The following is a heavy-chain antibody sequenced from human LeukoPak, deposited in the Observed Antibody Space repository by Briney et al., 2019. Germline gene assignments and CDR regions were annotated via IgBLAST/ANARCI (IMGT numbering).Heavy chain of an antibody. CDR2: ISWNSGSI. CDR3: AKASSAGDYYYGMDV. V-gene: IGHV3-9*01. Sequence: GRSLRLSCAASGFTFDDYAMHWVRQAPGKGLEWVSGISWNSGSIGYADSVKGRFTISRDNAKNSLYLQMNSLRAEDTALYYCAKASSAGDYYYGMDVWGQGTTVTVSS. CDR1: GFTFDDYA. J-gene: IGHJ6*02. D-gene: IGHD6-25*01.